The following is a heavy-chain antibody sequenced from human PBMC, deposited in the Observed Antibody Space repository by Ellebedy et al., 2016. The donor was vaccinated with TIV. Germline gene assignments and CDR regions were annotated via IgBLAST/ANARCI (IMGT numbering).Heavy chain of an antibody. Sequence: GESLKISCAASGFTFSDHYMDWVRQAPGKGLEWVGRIRSKANSYATAYAASVKGRFTISRDDSKNTAYLQMNSLKTEDTAVYYCTRRSEENWNDRGGMDVWGQGTTVTV. CDR2: IRSKANSYAT. D-gene: IGHD1-1*01. CDR3: TRRSEENWNDRGGMDV. V-gene: IGHV3-73*01. CDR1: GFTFSDHY. J-gene: IGHJ6*02.